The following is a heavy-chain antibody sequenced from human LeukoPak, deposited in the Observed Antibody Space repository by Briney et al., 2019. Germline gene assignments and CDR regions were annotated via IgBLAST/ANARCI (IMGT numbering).Heavy chain of an antibody. CDR1: GFTFCSYA. CDR2: ISRSGGST. Sequence: GGSLRLSCAASGFTFCSYAMSWVRQAPGKGLEWVSAISRSGGSTYYADSVEGRFTISRDNSKNTLYLQMNSLRAEDTAVYYCAKDKVKRPQNAFDIWGQGTMVTVSS. CDR3: AKDKVKRPQNAFDI. J-gene: IGHJ3*02. D-gene: IGHD3-22*01. V-gene: IGHV3-23*01.